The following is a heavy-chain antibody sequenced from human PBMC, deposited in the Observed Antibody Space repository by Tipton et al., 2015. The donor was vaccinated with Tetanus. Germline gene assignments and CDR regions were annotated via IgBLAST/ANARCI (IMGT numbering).Heavy chain of an antibody. V-gene: IGHV4-59*11. CDR2: IDHSGNT. D-gene: IGHD3-22*01. J-gene: IGHJ6*02. Sequence: GLVKPSETLSLTCTVSGGSLSSLLWTWTRLSPGKGLEWIGYIDHSGNTNYNPSLRSRVTMSLDTSKNQFSLKVTSVTAADTAVYFCTGDDYYDTSLRDYYGMDVWGQGTPVTVSS. CDR3: TGDDYYDTSLRDYYGMDV. CDR1: GGSLSSLL.